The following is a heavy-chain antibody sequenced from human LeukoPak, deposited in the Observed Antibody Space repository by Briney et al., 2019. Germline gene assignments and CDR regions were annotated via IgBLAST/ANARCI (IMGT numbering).Heavy chain of an antibody. CDR3: ATEPYDYVWGSYNYFDY. V-gene: IGHV4-34*01. Sequence: PSETLSLTCAVYGGSFSGYYWSWIRQPPGKGLEWIGEINHSGSTNYNPSLKSRVTISVDTSKNQFSLKLSSVTAADTAVYYCATEPYDYVWGSYNYFDYWGQGTLVTVSS. CDR1: GGSFSGYY. CDR2: INHSGST. J-gene: IGHJ4*02. D-gene: IGHD3-16*01.